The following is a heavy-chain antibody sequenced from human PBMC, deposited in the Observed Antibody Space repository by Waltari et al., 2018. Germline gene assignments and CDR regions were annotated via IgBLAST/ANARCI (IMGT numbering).Heavy chain of an antibody. CDR1: PGSISCYY. V-gene: IGHV4-59*07. D-gene: IGHD3-22*01. CDR3: ARHDSSGYYYVQY. Sequence: VQLQESGPALVRPSDTLSPSCTVSPGSISCYYWSWIRQPPAKGLEWIGYIYYRGSTSPTPALNRRVAITVGTTKTQSSLKLSSVAAADTAGYYCARHDSSGYYYVQYWGQGTLVTVSS. CDR2: IYYRGST. J-gene: IGHJ4*02.